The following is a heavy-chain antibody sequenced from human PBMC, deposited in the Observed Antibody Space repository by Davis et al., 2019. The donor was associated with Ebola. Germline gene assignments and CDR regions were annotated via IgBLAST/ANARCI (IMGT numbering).Heavy chain of an antibody. CDR1: GDSLNPYY. CDR2: TYYNGIA. D-gene: IGHD1-26*01. Sequence: MPSETLSLTCTVSGDSLNPYYWSWIRQSPGKGLEWIGHTYYNGIATYIPSLKSRVAMSVDTSKNQFSLRLTSVTAADTAVYYCARPWYSGTYYDAYDIWGQGTMVAVSS. J-gene: IGHJ3*02. V-gene: IGHV4-59*12. CDR3: ARPWYSGTYYDAYDI.